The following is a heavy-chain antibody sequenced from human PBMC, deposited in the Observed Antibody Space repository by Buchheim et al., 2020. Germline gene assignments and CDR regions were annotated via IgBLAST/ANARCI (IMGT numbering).Heavy chain of an antibody. CDR1: GFTFSDYG. Sequence: QVQLVESGGGVVQPGRSLRLSCAASGFTFSDYGMHWVRQAPGKGLEWVSFISDDGSNTYYGDSVKSRLTISRDNSRNTLYLQLNSLRAEDTAVYYCAKDQERYCSGASCYPFDYWGQGTL. D-gene: IGHD2-2*01. V-gene: IGHV3-30*18. J-gene: IGHJ4*02. CDR2: ISDDGSNT. CDR3: AKDQERYCSGASCYPFDY.